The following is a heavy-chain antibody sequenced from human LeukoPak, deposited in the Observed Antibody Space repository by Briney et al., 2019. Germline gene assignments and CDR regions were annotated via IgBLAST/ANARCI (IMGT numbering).Heavy chain of an antibody. V-gene: IGHV4-34*01. D-gene: IGHD3-22*01. CDR2: INHSGST. J-gene: IGHJ4*02. CDR1: GGSFSAYY. Sequence: SETLSLTCAVYGGSFSAYYWSWIRQPPGKGLEWIGEINHSGSTNFNPSLKSRVAISVDTSRNQFSLRLSSVTAADTAVYYCARGQRITMTDWGQGTLVTVSS. CDR3: ARGQRITMTD.